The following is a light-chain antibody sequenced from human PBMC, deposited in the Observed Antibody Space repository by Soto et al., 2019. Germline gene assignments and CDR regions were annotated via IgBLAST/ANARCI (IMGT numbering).Light chain of an antibody. J-gene: IGKJ1*01. Sequence: EIVLTKSPGTLSLSQGERATLSCRASQIVSSRYLAWYQQKPGQAPRLLIDGASSRATGIPDRFSGSGSGTDFTLTISRLEPEDFAVYYCQQYGSSTWTFGQGTKVDIK. V-gene: IGKV3-20*01. CDR1: QIVSSRY. CDR3: QQYGSSTWT. CDR2: GAS.